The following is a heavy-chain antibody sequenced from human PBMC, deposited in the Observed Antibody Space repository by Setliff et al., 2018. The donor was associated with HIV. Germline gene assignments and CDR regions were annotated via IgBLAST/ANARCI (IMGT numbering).Heavy chain of an antibody. CDR1: GLNFNMYW. V-gene: IGHV3-7*01. CDR2: IKEGGSAR. Sequence: GGSLRLSCAASGLNFNMYWMSWVRQAPGKGLEWVANIKEGGSARYYVDSVKGRFTVSRDNAKNSLFLQMNSLSVEDTAVYYCARKAAALDYWGRGTLVTVSS. CDR3: ARKAAALDY. J-gene: IGHJ4*01. D-gene: IGHD6-13*01.